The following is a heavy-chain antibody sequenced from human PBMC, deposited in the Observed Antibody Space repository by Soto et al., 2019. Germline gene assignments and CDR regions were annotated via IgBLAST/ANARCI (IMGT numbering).Heavy chain of an antibody. V-gene: IGHV3-30*18. D-gene: IGHD3-22*01. CDR1: GFTFSSYG. CDR3: AKAPIPYDSSGYSLRVYFDY. Sequence: PGGSLRLSCAASGFTFSSYGMHWVRQAPGKGLEWVAVISYDGSNKYYADSVKGRFTISRDNSKNTLYLQMNSLRAEDTAVYYCAKAPIPYDSSGYSLRVYFDYWGQGTLVTVSS. CDR2: ISYDGSNK. J-gene: IGHJ4*02.